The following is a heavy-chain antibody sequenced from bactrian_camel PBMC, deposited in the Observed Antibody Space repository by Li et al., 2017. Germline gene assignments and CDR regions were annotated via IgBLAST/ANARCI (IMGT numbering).Heavy chain of an antibody. J-gene: IGHJ4*01. V-gene: IGHV3S40*01. CDR1: GFTFTAAD. CDR3: VRDDGWSTGLY. CDR2: INTGGDRT. Sequence: VQLVESGGGLVQPGGSLTLACETSGFTFTAADMTWVRQGPGKGLEWVSAINTGGDRTYYADSVKGRFTIARDNAKNTLYLQMDKLEPEDTATFYCVRDDGWSTGLYWGQGTQVTVS. D-gene: IGHD5*01.